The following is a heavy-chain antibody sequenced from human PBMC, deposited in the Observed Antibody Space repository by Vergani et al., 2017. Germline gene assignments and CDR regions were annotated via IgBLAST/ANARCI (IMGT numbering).Heavy chain of an antibody. CDR3: ARSPNAKTYYFDY. Sequence: QVQLVQSGAEVKKPGSSVKVSCKASGGTFSSYTISWVRQAPGQGLEWMGRIIPILGIANYAQKFQGRVTITAEKSTSTAYMELSSLRSEDTAVYYCARSPNAKTYYFDYWGQGTLVTVSS. CDR2: IIPILGIA. CDR1: GGTFSSYT. J-gene: IGHJ4*02. V-gene: IGHV1-69*02.